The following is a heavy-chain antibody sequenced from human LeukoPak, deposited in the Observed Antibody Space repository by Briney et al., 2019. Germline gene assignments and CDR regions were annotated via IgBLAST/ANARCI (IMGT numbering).Heavy chain of an antibody. D-gene: IGHD3-10*01. CDR1: GYTFTSFY. Sequence: GASVKVSCKASGYTFTSFYIHWVRQAPGQGLEWMGIVNPSGGNTYYAQKFQGRVTLTRDTATSTVHMELSRLRSEDTAVYYCARDPEHGSGNFDYWGQGTLVTVSS. V-gene: IGHV1-46*01. J-gene: IGHJ4*02. CDR2: VNPSGGNT. CDR3: ARDPEHGSGNFDY.